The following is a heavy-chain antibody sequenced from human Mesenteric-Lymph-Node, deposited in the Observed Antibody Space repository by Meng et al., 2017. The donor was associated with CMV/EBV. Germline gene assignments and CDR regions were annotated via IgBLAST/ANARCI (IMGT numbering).Heavy chain of an antibody. D-gene: IGHD2-2*01. CDR1: GFTFSSYS. Sequence: GESLKISCAASGFTFSSYSMGWVRQAPGKGLEWVSIISGGGGTTLYADSVKGQFTISRDNSKNTLYLQMNSLRAEDTAIYYCAKKKEYCADTTCYYAFDIWGQGALVTVSS. CDR3: AKKKEYCADTTCYYAFDI. J-gene: IGHJ3*02. CDR2: ISGGGGTT. V-gene: IGHV3-23*01.